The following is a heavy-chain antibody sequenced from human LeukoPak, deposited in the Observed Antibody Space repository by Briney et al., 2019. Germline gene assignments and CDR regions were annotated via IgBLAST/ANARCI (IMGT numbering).Heavy chain of an antibody. Sequence: GGSLRLSCAASGFTFSNAWMSWVRQAPGKGLEWVGRIKSKTDGGTTDYAAPVKGRFTISRDDSKSTLYLQMNSLKTEDTAVYYCTTDPYYDSSLLYWGQGTLVTVSP. CDR3: TTDPYYDSSLLY. D-gene: IGHD3-22*01. V-gene: IGHV3-15*01. CDR2: IKSKTDGGTT. CDR1: GFTFSNAW. J-gene: IGHJ4*02.